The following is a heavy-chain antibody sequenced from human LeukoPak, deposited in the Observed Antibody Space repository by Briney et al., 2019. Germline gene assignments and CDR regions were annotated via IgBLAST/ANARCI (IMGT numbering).Heavy chain of an antibody. D-gene: IGHD3-16*01. Sequence: SETLSLTCTVSGGSISSYYWSWIRQPPGKGLEWIGYIYYSGSTNYNPSLKSRVTISVDTSKNQFSLKLSSVTAADTAVYYCARVTWGALGYMDVWGKGTTVTISS. CDR1: GGSISSYY. V-gene: IGHV4-59*01. CDR2: IYYSGST. CDR3: ARVTWGALGYMDV. J-gene: IGHJ6*03.